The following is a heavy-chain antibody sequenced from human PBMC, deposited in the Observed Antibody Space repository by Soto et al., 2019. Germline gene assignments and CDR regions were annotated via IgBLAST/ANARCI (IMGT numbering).Heavy chain of an antibody. J-gene: IGHJ4*02. V-gene: IGHV4-30-2*01. CDR3: ARSREFDY. Sequence: SETLSLTCGVSGGSLSGATYSWNWIRQTPGKGLEWVGYIFPSGTTYYNPSLRSRVTISIDVSKNQFSLSLRSLTAADTAVYYCARSREFDYWSQGTLVTVSS. CDR1: GGSLSGATYS. CDR2: IFPSGTT.